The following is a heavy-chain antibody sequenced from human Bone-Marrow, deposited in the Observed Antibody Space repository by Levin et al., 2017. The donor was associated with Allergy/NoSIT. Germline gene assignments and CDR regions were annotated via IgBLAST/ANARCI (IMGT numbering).Heavy chain of an antibody. Sequence: GESLKISCAASGFTFSSYWMYWVRQAPGKGLVWVSRINSDGGSTTYADSVKGRFTISRDSAKDTLYLQLNSLRAEDTAVYYCARGSPRWRYYYYMDVWGKGTTVTVSS. J-gene: IGHJ6*03. CDR2: INSDGGST. V-gene: IGHV3-74*01. CDR1: GFTFSSYW. CDR3: ARGSPRWRYYYYMDV. D-gene: IGHD4-23*01.